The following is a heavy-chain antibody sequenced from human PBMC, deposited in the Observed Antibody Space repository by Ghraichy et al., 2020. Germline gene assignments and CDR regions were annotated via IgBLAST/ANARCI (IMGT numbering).Heavy chain of an antibody. V-gene: IGHV4-4*02. D-gene: IGHD5-18*01. J-gene: IGHJ4*02. CDR1: GGFVSSNNW. CDR2: IYHNGNT. Sequence: SETLSLTCAVSGGFVSSNNWWSWVRQPPGKGLEWIGEIYHNGNTNYNPSLKSRVTISVDKSKNHFSLTLSSVTAADTAVYYCAMRGYNYGRTFDYWGQGTLVTVSS. CDR3: AMRGYNYGRTFDY.